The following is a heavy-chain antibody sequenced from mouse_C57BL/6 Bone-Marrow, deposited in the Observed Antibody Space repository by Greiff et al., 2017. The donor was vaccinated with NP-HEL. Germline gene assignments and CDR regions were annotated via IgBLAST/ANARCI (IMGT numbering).Heavy chain of an antibody. CDR3: EGAGDQWGYAMDY. Sequence: QVQLQQSGAELVRPGASVKLSCKASGYTFTDYYINWVKQRPGQGLEWIARIYPGSGNTYYNEKFKGKATLTAEKSSSTAYMQLSSLTSEDSAVYCCEGAGDQWGYAMDYWGQGTSVTVSS. CDR2: IYPGSGNT. J-gene: IGHJ4*01. D-gene: IGHD1-3*01. V-gene: IGHV1-76*01. CDR1: GYTFTDYY.